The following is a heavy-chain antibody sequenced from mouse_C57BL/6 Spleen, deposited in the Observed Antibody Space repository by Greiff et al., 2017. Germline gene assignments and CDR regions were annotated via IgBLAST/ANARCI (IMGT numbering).Heavy chain of an antibody. CDR1: GYTFTSYW. J-gene: IGHJ2*01. V-gene: IGHV1-50*01. CDR2: IDPSDSYP. Sequence: QVQLQQPGAELVKPGASVKLSCKASGYTFTSYWMQWVKQRPGQGLEWIGEIDPSDSYPNYNQKFKGKATLTVDTSSSTAYMQLSSLTSEDSAVYYCARREYYGSSYRYFDYWGQGTTLTVSS. D-gene: IGHD1-1*01. CDR3: ARREYYGSSYRYFDY.